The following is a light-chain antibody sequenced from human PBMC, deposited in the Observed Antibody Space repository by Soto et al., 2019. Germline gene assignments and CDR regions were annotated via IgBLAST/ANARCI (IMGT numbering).Light chain of an antibody. CDR1: SYNIGSNY. Sequence: QSVLTQPPSASGTPGQRVTISCSGSSYNIGSNYVYWYQQLPGTAPKLHIYSNNQRPSGVPDRFSGSKSGTSASLDISGLRSDDEADYYCAAWDDGLSSYVFGTGTKVTVL. V-gene: IGLV1-47*02. CDR2: SNN. J-gene: IGLJ1*01. CDR3: AAWDDGLSSYV.